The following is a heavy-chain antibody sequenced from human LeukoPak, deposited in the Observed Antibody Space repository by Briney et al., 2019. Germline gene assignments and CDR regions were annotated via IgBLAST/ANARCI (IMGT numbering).Heavy chain of an antibody. CDR3: ARARVYDFRNGYYRSCFDP. J-gene: IGHJ5*02. V-gene: IGHV4-31*03. D-gene: IGHD3-3*01. CDR1: GGSIDSGGHF. CDR2: ISHSGST. Sequence: SETLSLTCTVSGGSIDSGGHFWSWIRQYPGKGLEWIGYISHSGSTYYNPSLKSRVTMLIDTSKKRFSLKLNSVTAADTAVYYCARARVYDFRNGYYRSCFDPWGQGTLVTVSS.